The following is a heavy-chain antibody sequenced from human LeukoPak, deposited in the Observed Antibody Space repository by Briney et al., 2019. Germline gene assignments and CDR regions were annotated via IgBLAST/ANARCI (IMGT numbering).Heavy chain of an antibody. CDR2: ISSSSSYI. D-gene: IGHD6-13*01. J-gene: IGHJ4*02. CDR3: AREYSSSWYGRSGWYSDY. Sequence: GGSLRLSCAASGFTFSSYSMNWVRQAPGKGLEWVSSISSSSSYIYYADSVKGRYTISRDNAKNSLYLQMNSLRAEDTAVYYCAREYSSSWYGRSGWYSDYWGQGTLVTVSS. V-gene: IGHV3-21*01. CDR1: GFTFSSYS.